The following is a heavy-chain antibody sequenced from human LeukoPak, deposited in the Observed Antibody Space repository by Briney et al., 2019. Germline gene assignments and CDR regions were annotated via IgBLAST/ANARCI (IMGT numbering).Heavy chain of an antibody. V-gene: IGHV5-51*01. CDR1: GYSLTSYW. Sequence: GESLKISCKGSGYSLTSYWIGWVRQMPGKGLEWMGIIYPGDSDTKYSPSFQGQVTISADKSINTVYLQWSSLKASDTTMYYCARLAYCGGDCYRTTRGYFQYWGQGTLVTVSS. D-gene: IGHD2-21*02. CDR2: IYPGDSDT. CDR3: ARLAYCGGDCYRTTRGYFQY. J-gene: IGHJ1*01.